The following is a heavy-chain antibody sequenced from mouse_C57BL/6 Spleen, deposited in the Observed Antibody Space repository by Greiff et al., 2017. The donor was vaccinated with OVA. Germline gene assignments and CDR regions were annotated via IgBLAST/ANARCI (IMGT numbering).Heavy chain of an antibody. Sequence: QVQLQQSGAELVKPGASVKLSCTASGFTFTSYCMHWVKQRPGQGLEWIGMIHPNSGSTDYTAKFKGKATLTADTSSNTAYLQLSSLTSEDSAVYYCASERTIRYFDDWGTGTTVTVSS. V-gene: IGHV1-64*01. CDR1: GFTFTSYC. D-gene: IGHD1-1*02. CDR3: ASERTIRYFDD. J-gene: IGHJ1*03. CDR2: IHPNSGST.